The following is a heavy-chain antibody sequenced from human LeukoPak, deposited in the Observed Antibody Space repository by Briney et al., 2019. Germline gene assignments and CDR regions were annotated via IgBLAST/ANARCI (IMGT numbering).Heavy chain of an antibody. D-gene: IGHD6-13*01. V-gene: IGHV3-30*18. J-gene: IGHJ6*02. CDR3: AKDWEPYSSNGDYYYYYGMDV. Sequence: PGGSLRLSCAASGFTFSSYGMHWVRQAPGKGLEWVAVISYDGSNKYYADSVKGRFTISRDNSKNTLYLQMNSLRAEDTAVYYCAKDWEPYSSNGDYYYYYGMDVWGQGTTVTVSS. CDR1: GFTFSSYG. CDR2: ISYDGSNK.